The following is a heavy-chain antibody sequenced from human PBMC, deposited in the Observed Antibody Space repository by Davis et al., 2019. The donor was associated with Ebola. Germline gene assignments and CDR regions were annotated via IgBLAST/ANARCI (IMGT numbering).Heavy chain of an antibody. D-gene: IGHD5-12*01. CDR1: GFTFSDYY. CDR2: ISPTGLTI. CDR3: ARDESTLLVATEPLDF. V-gene: IGHV3-11*01. Sequence: GESLKISCEASGFTFSDYYMSWIRQAPGKGLEWLSYISPTGLTISYADSVKGRFTISRDNAKNSVYLQMDSPRAEDTAVYYCARDESTLLVATEPLDFWGQGTLVTVS. J-gene: IGHJ4*02.